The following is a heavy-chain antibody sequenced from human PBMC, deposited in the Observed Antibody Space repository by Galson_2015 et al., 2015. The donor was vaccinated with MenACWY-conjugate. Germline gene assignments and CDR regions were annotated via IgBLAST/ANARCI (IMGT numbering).Heavy chain of an antibody. CDR2: FDPEDGKT. CDR3: AIVRMGYCHGGTCYCLDV. V-gene: IGHV1-24*01. CDR1: GHSLSDLS. D-gene: IGHD2-15*01. Sequence: SVKVSCKVSGHSLSDLSMHWVRQAPGRGLEWMGGFDPEDGKTIYAEKFQGRVTTTEDTSTDTVYMELTSLTSEDTAVYFCAIVRMGYCHGGTCYCLDVWGQGTTVTVSS. J-gene: IGHJ6*02.